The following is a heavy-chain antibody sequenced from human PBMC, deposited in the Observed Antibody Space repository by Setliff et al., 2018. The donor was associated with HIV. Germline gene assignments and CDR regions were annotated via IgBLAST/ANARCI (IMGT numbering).Heavy chain of an antibody. J-gene: IGHJ3*02. CDR1: GGSFSGYS. D-gene: IGHD3-16*02. CDR2: VYHSGSS. Sequence: SETLSLTCAVYGGSFSGYSWSWIRQPPGKGPEWIGEVYHSGSSNYNPSLKSRVTISVDTSKNQFSLRLTSVTAADTGVYYCARGGPSFYSDTIAFDIWGQGTMVTVSS. CDR3: ARGGPSFYSDTIAFDI. V-gene: IGHV4-34*01.